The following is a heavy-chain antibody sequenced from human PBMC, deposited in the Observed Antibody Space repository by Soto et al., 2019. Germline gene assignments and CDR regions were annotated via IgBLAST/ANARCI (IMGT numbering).Heavy chain of an antibody. Sequence: SATLSLTCTVSGGSISSSSYYWGWIRQPPGKGLEWIGSIYYSGSTYYDPSLKSRVTISVDTSKNQFSLKLSSVTAADTAVYYCARQSSYDGSGHNSRSAFDIWGQGTMGTVSS. J-gene: IGHJ3*02. CDR2: IYYSGST. D-gene: IGHD3-22*01. V-gene: IGHV4-39*01. CDR1: GGSISSSSYY. CDR3: ARQSSYDGSGHNSRSAFDI.